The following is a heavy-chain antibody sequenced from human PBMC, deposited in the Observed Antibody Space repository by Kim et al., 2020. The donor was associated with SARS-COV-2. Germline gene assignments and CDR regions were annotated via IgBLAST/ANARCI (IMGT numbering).Heavy chain of an antibody. CDR3: ARHRGDLDAFDI. CDR1: GGSISSSSYY. V-gene: IGHV4-39*01. CDR2: IYYSGST. Sequence: SETLSLTCTVSGGSISSSSYYWGWIRQPPGKGLEWIGSIYYSGSTYYNPSLKSRVTISVDTSKNQFSLKLSSVTAADTAVYYCARHRGDLDAFDIWGQGT. D-gene: IGHD3-10*01. J-gene: IGHJ3*02.